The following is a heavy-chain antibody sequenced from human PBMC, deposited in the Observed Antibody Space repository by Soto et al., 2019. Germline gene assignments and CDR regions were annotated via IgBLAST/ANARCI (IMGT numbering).Heavy chain of an antibody. D-gene: IGHD3-16*01. J-gene: IGHJ6*02. Sequence: QVQLVQSGDEVKKPGASVKVSCKASGYIFVNYGIAWVRQAPGQGLEWMGWISPYTGNTHAASKVQGRLTMTTDTSASTAFMDLGSMTSDDTAVYYCVMVDNYVTPTPQDVWGQGTTVTVSS. CDR2: ISPYTGNT. CDR3: VMVDNYVTPTPQDV. CDR1: GYIFVNYG. V-gene: IGHV1-18*01.